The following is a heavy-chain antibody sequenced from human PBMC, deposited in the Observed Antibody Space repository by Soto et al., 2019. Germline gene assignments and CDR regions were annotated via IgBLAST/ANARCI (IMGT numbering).Heavy chain of an antibody. Sequence: ASVKVSCKASGYTFTGYAMHWVRQAPGQRLEWMGWINAGNGTANYAQKFQGRVTITADESTSTAYMELSSLRSEDTAVYYCARDAGDMTTVTTFDYWGQGTLVTVSS. CDR1: GYTFTGYA. V-gene: IGHV1-3*01. J-gene: IGHJ4*02. D-gene: IGHD4-4*01. CDR2: INAGNGTA. CDR3: ARDAGDMTTVTTFDY.